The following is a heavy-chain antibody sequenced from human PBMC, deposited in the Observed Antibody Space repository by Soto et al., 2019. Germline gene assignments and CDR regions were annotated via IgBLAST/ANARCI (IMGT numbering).Heavy chain of an antibody. Sequence: SVKVSCKASGGTFSSYAISWVRQAPGQGLEWMGGIIPIFGTANYAQKFQGRVTITADESTSTAYMELSSLRSEDTAVYYCAVDDSSGYCLDYWGQGTLVTVSS. CDR1: GGTFSSYA. J-gene: IGHJ4*02. V-gene: IGHV1-69*13. CDR3: AVDDSSGYCLDY. CDR2: IIPIFGTA. D-gene: IGHD3-22*01.